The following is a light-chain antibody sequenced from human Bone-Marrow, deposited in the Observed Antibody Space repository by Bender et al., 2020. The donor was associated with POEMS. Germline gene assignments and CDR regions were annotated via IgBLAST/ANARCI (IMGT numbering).Light chain of an antibody. V-gene: IGLV1-44*01. Sequence: QSIVTQPPSVSGTPGQRVVISCSGSTSNIGSNTVTWYQHLPGTAPKVLIYSNNQRPSGVSDRFSGSKSGASASLAIRGLQSEDEADYYCAAWDDSLNGVVFGGGTKLAVL. J-gene: IGLJ2*01. CDR2: SNN. CDR3: AAWDDSLNGVV. CDR1: TSNIGSNT.